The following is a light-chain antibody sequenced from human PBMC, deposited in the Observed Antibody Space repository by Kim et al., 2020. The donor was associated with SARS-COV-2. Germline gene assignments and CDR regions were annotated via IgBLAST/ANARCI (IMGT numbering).Light chain of an antibody. Sequence: PGQSVTISCTRTSTDVGENNYVPWYQQHPGTAPKLLLSDVTTRPSGVPDRFSASKSGKTASLTISGLQTEDEADYYCCSYSVTSLLFGGGTQLTVL. J-gene: IGLJ2*01. CDR1: STDVGENNY. V-gene: IGLV2-11*03. CDR3: CSYSVTSLL. CDR2: DVT.